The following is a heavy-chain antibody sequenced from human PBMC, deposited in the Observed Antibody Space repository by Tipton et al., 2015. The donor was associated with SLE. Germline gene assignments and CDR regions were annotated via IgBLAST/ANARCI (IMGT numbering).Heavy chain of an antibody. CDR3: ARGFARGSGYVY. CDR2: ISSYSDYT. V-gene: IGHV3-11*05. D-gene: IGHD3-9*01. CDR1: GFTFSDYY. J-gene: IGHJ4*01. Sequence: SLRLSCAASGFTFSDYYMSWVRQAPGKGLEWVSHISSYSDYTNYADSVRGRFTISRDNSKNSLYLQMNSLRAEDAAVYFCARGFARGSGYVYWGHGILVTVSS.